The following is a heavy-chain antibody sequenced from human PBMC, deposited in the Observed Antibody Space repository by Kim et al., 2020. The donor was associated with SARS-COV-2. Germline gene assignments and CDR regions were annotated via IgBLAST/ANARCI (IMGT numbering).Heavy chain of an antibody. CDR2: INSDGSST. CDR3: ARAWKSVDYYYDSSGPFDY. J-gene: IGHJ4*02. D-gene: IGHD3-22*01. Sequence: GGSLRLSCAASGFTFSSYWMHWVRQAPGKGLVWVSRINSDGSSTSYADSVKGRFTISRDNAKNTLYLQMNSLRAEDTAVYYCARAWKSVDYYYDSSGPFDYWGQGTLVTVSS. CDR1: GFTFSSYW. V-gene: IGHV3-74*01.